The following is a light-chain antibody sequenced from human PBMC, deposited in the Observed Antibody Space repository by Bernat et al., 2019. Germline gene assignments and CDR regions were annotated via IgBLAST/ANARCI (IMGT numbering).Light chain of an antibody. V-gene: IGLV1-51*02. CDR2: ENN. Sequence: QSVLTQPPSVSAAPGQKVTISCSGSSSNIGKNLVCWYQQVPGTAPKLLMYENNKRPSGIPDRFSGSKSGTSATLDITGLQTGDEADYYCGAWDNSLAAYLFGPGTKVTVL. CDR3: GAWDNSLAAYL. J-gene: IGLJ1*01. CDR1: SSNIGKNL.